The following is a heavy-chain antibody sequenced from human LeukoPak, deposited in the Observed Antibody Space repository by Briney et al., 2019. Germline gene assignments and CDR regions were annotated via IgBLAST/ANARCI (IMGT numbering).Heavy chain of an antibody. Sequence: PSQTLSLTCTVSGGSICSGDYYWSWIRQPPGEGLEWIGYIYYSGITYYNPSLKSRVSLSVDTTTNELYLRLSSVPAAETSVYYCARLPPVYTAYYYYYYYMDVWGKGTTVTVSS. CDR2: IYYSGIT. V-gene: IGHV4-30-4*08. CDR1: GGSICSGDYY. D-gene: IGHD5-18*01. J-gene: IGHJ6*03. CDR3: ARLPPVYTAYYYYYYYMDV.